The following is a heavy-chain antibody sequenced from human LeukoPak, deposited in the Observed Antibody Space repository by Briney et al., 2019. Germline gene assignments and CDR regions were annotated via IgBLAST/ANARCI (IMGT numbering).Heavy chain of an antibody. D-gene: IGHD2-2*02. CDR1: GYTFTSYG. CDR2: ISAYNGNT. V-gene: IGHV1-18*01. Sequence: ASVKVSCKASGYTFTSYGISWVRQAPGQGLEWMGWISAYNGNTNYAQKLQGRVTMTTDTSTSTAYMELRSLRSDDTAVYYCARVDIVVVPAAIATGWFGPWGQGTLVTVSS. CDR3: ARVDIVVVPAAIATGWFGP. J-gene: IGHJ5*02.